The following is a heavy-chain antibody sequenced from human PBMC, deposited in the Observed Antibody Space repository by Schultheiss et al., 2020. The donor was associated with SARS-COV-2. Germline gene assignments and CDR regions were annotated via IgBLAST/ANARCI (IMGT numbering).Heavy chain of an antibody. CDR3: AKRTVQLYGDTGY. J-gene: IGHJ4*02. CDR2: IYYSGST. D-gene: IGHD4-17*01. CDR1: GGSFSGYY. Sequence: SQTLSLTCAVYGGSFSGYYWSWIRQPPGKGLEWIGYIYYSGSTYYNPSLKSRVTISVDTSKNQFSLKLSSVTAADTAVYYCAKRTVQLYGDTGYWGQGTLVTVSS. V-gene: IGHV4-34*01.